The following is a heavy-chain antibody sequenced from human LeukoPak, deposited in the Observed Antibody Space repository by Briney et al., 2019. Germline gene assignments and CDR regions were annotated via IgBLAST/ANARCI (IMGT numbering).Heavy chain of an antibody. CDR2: IYYTGST. CDR1: GDSISNPDSY. V-gene: IGHV4-39*07. J-gene: IGHJ4*02. CDR3: ARVTADWRIV. Sequence: PSETLSLTCTVPGDSISNPDSYWGWSRQSPGTGLEWIGNIYYTGSTYHHPSLNGRVTISIDTSRNQFSLKMTSVTAADTAVYYCARVTADWRIVWGQGTLVTVSS. D-gene: IGHD3-9*01.